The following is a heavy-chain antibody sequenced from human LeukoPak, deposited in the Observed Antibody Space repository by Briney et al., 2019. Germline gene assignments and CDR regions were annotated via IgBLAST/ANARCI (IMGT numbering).Heavy chain of an antibody. D-gene: IGHD2-2*01. CDR1: GFTFSSYS. CDR2: ISSSSSYI. J-gene: IGHJ6*02. V-gene: IGHV3-21*01. CDR3: ARDRDIVVVVPYYYYGMDV. Sequence: GGFLRLSCAASGFTFSSYSMSWVRQAPGKGLEWVSSISSSSSYIYYADSVKGRFTISRDNAKNSLYLQMNSLRAEDTAVYYCARDRDIVVVVPYYYYGMDVWGQGTTVTVSS.